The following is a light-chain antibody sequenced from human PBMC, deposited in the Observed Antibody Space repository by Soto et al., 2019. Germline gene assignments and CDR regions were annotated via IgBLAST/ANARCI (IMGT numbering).Light chain of an antibody. V-gene: IGKV3-15*01. CDR1: QSVSSN. CDR3: QQDNNWPWT. CDR2: GAS. Sequence: EIVMTQSPATLSVSPGERATLSCRASQSVSSNLAWYQQKPGQAPRLLIYGASTRATGIPARFSGSGSGTEFTLTISSLQSEDFDVYYCQQDNNWPWTFGQGTKVEIK. J-gene: IGKJ1*01.